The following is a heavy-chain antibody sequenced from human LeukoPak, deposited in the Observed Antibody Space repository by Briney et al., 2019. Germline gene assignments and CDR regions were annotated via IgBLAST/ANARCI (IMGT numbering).Heavy chain of an antibody. CDR2: INHSGST. V-gene: IGHV4-34*01. J-gene: IGHJ4*02. D-gene: IGHD6-13*01. Sequence: SETLSLTCAVYGGSFSGYYWSWIRQPPGKGLEWIGEINHSGSTNYNPPLKGRVTISVDTSKNQFSLKLSSVTAADTAVYYCARAAAGTFGFDYWGQGTLVTVSS. CDR1: GGSFSGYY. CDR3: ARAAAGTFGFDY.